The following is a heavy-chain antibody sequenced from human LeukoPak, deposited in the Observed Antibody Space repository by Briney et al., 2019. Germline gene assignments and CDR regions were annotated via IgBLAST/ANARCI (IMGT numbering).Heavy chain of an antibody. Sequence: KTGGSLRLSCAASGFTFIDYFMNWVRQAPGKGLEWVSSISGSAGSIYYADSMKGRFTTFRDNAKNSLFLQMNSLRAEDTAVYYCARYSHHSGGYYYSFDYWGQGTLVTVSS. J-gene: IGHJ4*02. D-gene: IGHD3-22*01. CDR2: ISGSAGSI. V-gene: IGHV3-21*01. CDR1: GFTFIDYF. CDR3: ARYSHHSGGYYYSFDY.